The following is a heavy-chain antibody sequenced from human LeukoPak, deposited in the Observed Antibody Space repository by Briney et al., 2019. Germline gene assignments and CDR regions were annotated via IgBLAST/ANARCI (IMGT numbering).Heavy chain of an antibody. Sequence: SETLSLTCTVFGGSISGYYWTWIRQPPGKGLEWIGYIYYSGITNYNPSLKSRVTISVDTSKNQFSLKLSSVTAADTAVYYCARLRNYYDSSGYYAIDYWGQGTLVTVSS. V-gene: IGHV4-59*08. J-gene: IGHJ4*01. CDR2: IYYSGIT. D-gene: IGHD3-22*01. CDR1: GGSISGYY. CDR3: ARLRNYYDSSGYYAIDY.